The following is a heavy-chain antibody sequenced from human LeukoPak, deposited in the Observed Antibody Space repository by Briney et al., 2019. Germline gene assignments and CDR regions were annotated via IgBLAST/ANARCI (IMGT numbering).Heavy chain of an antibody. CDR2: ISYDGSNK. D-gene: IGHD3-10*01. V-gene: IGHV3-30-3*01. J-gene: IGHJ4*02. Sequence: GGSLRLSCAASGFTFSSYTIHWVRQAPGKGLEWVAVISYDGSNKYYADSVKGRFTISRDNSKNTLYLQMNSLRAEDTAVYYCARDRAPYGSESPSRYWGQGTLVTVSS. CDR3: ARDRAPYGSESPSRY. CDR1: GFTFSSYT.